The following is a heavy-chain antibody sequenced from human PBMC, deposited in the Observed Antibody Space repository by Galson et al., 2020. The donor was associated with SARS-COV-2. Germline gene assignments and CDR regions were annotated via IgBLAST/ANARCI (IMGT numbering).Heavy chain of an antibody. CDR1: GFSFSDSA. J-gene: IGHJ4*02. Sequence: GGSLRLSCAASGFSFSDSAIHWVRQASGKGLEWIGRIRSKTNNYATSYAASVKGRFTISRDDSKNTAYLQINSLKAEDTALYFCTRIGPPNYWGQGTLVTVS. D-gene: IGHD2-8*01. CDR3: TRIGPPNY. V-gene: IGHV3-73*01. CDR2: IRSKTNNYAT.